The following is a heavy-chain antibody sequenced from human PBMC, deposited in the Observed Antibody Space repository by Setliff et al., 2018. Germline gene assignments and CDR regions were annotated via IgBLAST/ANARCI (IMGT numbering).Heavy chain of an antibody. CDR2: TIPIFGTT. J-gene: IGHJ6*03. CDR1: GGTFSSYG. D-gene: IGHD3-3*01. CDR3: ARGALVLQFLEWLPRFYYMDV. V-gene: IGHV1-69*05. Sequence: SVKVSCKASGGTFSSYGISWVRQAPGQGLEWMGGTIPIFGTTDYAQKFQGRVTMTRDTSISTVYMELSSLRSEDTAVYFCARGALVLQFLEWLPRFYYMDVWGKGTTVTVSS.